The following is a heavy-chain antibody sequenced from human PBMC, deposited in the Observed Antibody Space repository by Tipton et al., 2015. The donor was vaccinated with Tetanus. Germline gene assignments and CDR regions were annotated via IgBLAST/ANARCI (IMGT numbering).Heavy chain of an antibody. CDR3: ARANYNFPKKGPFDS. CDR1: GGSVRGGDYQ. V-gene: IGHV4-61*08. Sequence: TLSLTCSASGGSVRGGDYQWNWIRQSPGKGLEWLAYISYSGSTNSNYALKSRITISRDTSKNQIPLKLTSVTAADTAVYYCARANYNFPKKGPFDSWGQGTLVIVSS. CDR2: ISYSGST. J-gene: IGHJ4*02. D-gene: IGHD3-3*01.